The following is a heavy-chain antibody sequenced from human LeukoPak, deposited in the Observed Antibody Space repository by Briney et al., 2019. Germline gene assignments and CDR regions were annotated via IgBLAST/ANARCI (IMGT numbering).Heavy chain of an antibody. CDR1: GGSFSGYY. J-gene: IGHJ4*02. CDR2: INHSGST. D-gene: IGHD4-17*01. V-gene: IGHV4-34*01. CDR3: ASGLMTTLDY. Sequence: PPETLSLTCAVYGGSFSGYYWSWIRQPPGTGLEWSGEINHSGSTNYNPSLKSRVTISIDTSKNQFSLKLSSVTAADTAVYYCASGLMTTLDYWGQGTLVTVSS.